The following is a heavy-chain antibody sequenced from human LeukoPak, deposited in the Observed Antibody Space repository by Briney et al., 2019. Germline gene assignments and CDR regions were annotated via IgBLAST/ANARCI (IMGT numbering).Heavy chain of an antibody. CDR1: GFTFRSYG. CDR2: ISYDGNNK. D-gene: IGHD5-18*01. V-gene: IGHV3-30*18. Sequence: WGSLRLSCAASGFTFRSYGMHWVRQAPGKGLECVAVISYDGNNKYYVDFVKGRFTISRDNSKNTLYLQMNSLRAEDTAVYYCAKEGTRGYSYGYRGSFDYVDYWGQGTRVTVSS. CDR3: AKEGTRGYSYGYRGSFDYVDY. J-gene: IGHJ4*02.